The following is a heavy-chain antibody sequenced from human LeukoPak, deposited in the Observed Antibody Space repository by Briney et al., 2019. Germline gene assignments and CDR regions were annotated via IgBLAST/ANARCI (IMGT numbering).Heavy chain of an antibody. Sequence: PGRSLRLSCAASGFTFSSYAMHWVRQAPGKGLECVAIISYDGSNKYYADSVKGRFTISRDNSKNTLYLQMNSLRAEDTAVFYCARAPYSSSWDTNHYFDYWGQGTLVTVSS. D-gene: IGHD6-13*01. J-gene: IGHJ4*02. CDR2: ISYDGSNK. V-gene: IGHV3-30*04. CDR3: ARAPYSSSWDTNHYFDY. CDR1: GFTFSSYA.